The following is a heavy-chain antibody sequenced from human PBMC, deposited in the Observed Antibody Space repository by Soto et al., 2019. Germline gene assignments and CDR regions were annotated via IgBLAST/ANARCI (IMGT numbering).Heavy chain of an antibody. V-gene: IGHV3-74*01. D-gene: IGHD3-10*01. CDR1: GFVFNMYW. Sequence: GGSLRLSCAASGFVFNMYWMHWVRQVPGEGPEWVTRINDDGTRTDYADSAKGRFTIPRDNAKDILYLQMNALRVDDTVVYYCIRGPRPSSVGTGAFWGQGTLVTVSS. J-gene: IGHJ4*02. CDR3: IRGPRPSSVGTGAF. CDR2: INDDGTRT.